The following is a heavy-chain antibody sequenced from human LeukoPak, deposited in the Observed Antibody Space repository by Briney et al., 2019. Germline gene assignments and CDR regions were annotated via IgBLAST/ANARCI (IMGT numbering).Heavy chain of an antibody. CDR3: ASPSLTTVTTVSGVGAFDI. Sequence: SVKVSCKASGGTFSSYAISWVRQAPGQGLEWMGRIIPILGIANYAQKFQGRVTITADKSTSTAYMELSSLRSEDTAVYYCASPSLTTVTTVSGVGAFDIWGQGTMVTVSS. CDR2: IIPILGIA. V-gene: IGHV1-69*04. CDR1: GGTFSSYA. J-gene: IGHJ3*02. D-gene: IGHD4-17*01.